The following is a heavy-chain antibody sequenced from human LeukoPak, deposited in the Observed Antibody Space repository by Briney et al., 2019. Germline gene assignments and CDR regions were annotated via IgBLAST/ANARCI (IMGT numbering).Heavy chain of an antibody. D-gene: IGHD3-16*02. CDR3: ARPENDYVWGSYRLLY. CDR2: IYPGDSDT. V-gene: IGHV5-51*01. Sequence: PGGSLQISCQGSGSCFTSYWIGWVRQLTGKGLEWMGIIYPGDSDTRYSPSFQGQVTISADKSISTAYLQWTSLKASYTVMYYCARPENDYVWGSYRLLYWGQGTLVTVSS. CDR1: GSCFTSYW. J-gene: IGHJ4*02.